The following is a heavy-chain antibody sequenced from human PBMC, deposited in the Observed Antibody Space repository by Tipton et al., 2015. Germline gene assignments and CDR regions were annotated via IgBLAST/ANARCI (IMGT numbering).Heavy chain of an antibody. CDR3: ARDFVEYNYGANFDY. J-gene: IGHJ4*02. D-gene: IGHD5-18*01. V-gene: IGHV1-18*01. Sequence: KVQGRVTMTTDTSTSTAYMELRSLRSDDTAVYYCARDFVEYNYGANFDYWGQGTLVTVSS.